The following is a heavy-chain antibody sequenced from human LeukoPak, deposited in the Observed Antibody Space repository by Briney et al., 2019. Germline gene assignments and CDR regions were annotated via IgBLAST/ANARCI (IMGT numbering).Heavy chain of an antibody. CDR1: GYTFTSYD. Sequence: ASVKVSCKASGYTFTSYDINWVRQATGQGLEWMGWMNPNSGNTGYAQKFQGRVTMTRNTSISTAYMELSSLRSEDTAVYYCARAPLYCSGGSCYIFDYWGQGTLVTVSS. V-gene: IGHV1-8*01. J-gene: IGHJ4*02. D-gene: IGHD2-15*01. CDR3: ARAPLYCSGGSCYIFDY. CDR2: MNPNSGNT.